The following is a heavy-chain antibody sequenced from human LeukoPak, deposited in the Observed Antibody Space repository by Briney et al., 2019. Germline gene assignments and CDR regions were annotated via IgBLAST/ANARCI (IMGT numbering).Heavy chain of an antibody. CDR2: INPNSGGT. V-gene: IGHV1-2*02. CDR1: GYTFTGYY. D-gene: IGHD3-10*01. CDR3: ARDPGDGDTNWFDP. Sequence: ASVKVSCKASGYTFTGYYIHWVRQAPGQGLEWMGWINPNSGGTNYAQKFQGRVTMTRDTSISTAYMELSRLRSDDTAVYYCARDPGDGDTNWFDPWGQGTLVTVSS. J-gene: IGHJ5*02.